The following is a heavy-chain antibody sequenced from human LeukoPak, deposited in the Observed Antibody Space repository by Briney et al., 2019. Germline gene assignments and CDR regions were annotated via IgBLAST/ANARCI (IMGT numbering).Heavy chain of an antibody. CDR1: GYTFTSYD. CDR3: AISLFLRHTWTFGVVRHYFDY. V-gene: IGHV1-8*01. CDR2: MNPNSGNT. J-gene: IGHJ4*02. Sequence: ASVTVSCKASGYTFTSYDINWVRQATGQGLEWMGWMNPNSGNTGYAQKFQGRVTMTRNTSISTAYMELSSLRSEDTAVYYCAISLFLRHTWTFGVVRHYFDYWGQGTLVTVSS. D-gene: IGHD3-3*01.